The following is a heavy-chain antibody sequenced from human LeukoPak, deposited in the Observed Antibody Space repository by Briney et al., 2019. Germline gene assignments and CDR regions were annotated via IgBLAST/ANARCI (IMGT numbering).Heavy chain of an antibody. V-gene: IGHV5-51*01. J-gene: IGHJ5*02. CDR3: ARHGHSSSLWFGYNWFDP. Sequence: GESLKISCKGSGYSFTSYWIGWVRQMPGKGLEWMGIIYPGDSDTRYSPSFQGQVTISADKSISTAYLQWSSPKVSDTAMYYCARHGHSSSLWFGYNWFDPWGQGTLVTVSS. CDR2: IYPGDSDT. D-gene: IGHD6-13*01. CDR1: GYSFTSYW.